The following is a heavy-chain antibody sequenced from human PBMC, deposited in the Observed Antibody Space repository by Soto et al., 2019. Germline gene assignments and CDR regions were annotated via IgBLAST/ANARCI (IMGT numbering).Heavy chain of an antibody. Sequence: GASVKVSCKASGYTFTSYYMHWVRQAPGQGLEWMGIINPSGGSTSYAQKFQGRVTMTRDTSTCTVYMELSSLRSEDTAVYYCARAHRHSGYSSSWYNYYYYGMDVWGQGTTVTVSS. CDR2: INPSGGST. D-gene: IGHD6-13*01. V-gene: IGHV1-46*01. J-gene: IGHJ6*02. CDR1: GYTFTSYY. CDR3: ARAHRHSGYSSSWYNYYYYGMDV.